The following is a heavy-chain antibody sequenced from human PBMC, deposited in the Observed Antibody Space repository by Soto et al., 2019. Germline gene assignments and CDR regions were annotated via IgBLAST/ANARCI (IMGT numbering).Heavy chain of an antibody. J-gene: IGHJ6*03. CDR1: GYTYTSDD. Sequence: EAAVQVSCKGSGYTYTSDDMHRERHAPGQSVEWVGWINAGNGNTKYAQKFHGRVTMTRHTSISTAYMELSSLRSEDTAVYYCARGQESSGWRDYYYYHMDVWGKGTTVTVSS. CDR2: INAGNGNT. D-gene: IGHD6-19*01. CDR3: ARGQESSGWRDYYYYHMDV. V-gene: IGHV1-3*01.